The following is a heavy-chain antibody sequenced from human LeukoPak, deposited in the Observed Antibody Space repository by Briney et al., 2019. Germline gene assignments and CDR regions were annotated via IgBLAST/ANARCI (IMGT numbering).Heavy chain of an antibody. J-gene: IGHJ2*01. V-gene: IGHV5-51*01. CDR3: ARTNTSPAWYFDL. CDR1: GYSFTSYW. CDR2: IYPGDSDT. Sequence: GASLKISCKGSGYSFTSYWIGWVRQMPGKGLEWMGIIYPGDSDTRYSPSFQGQVTISADKSISTAYLQWSSLKASDTAMYYCARTNTSPAWYFDLWGRGTLVTVSS. D-gene: IGHD2-2*01.